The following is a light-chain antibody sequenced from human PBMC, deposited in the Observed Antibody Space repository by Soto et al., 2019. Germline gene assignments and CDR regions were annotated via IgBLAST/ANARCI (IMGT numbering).Light chain of an antibody. V-gene: IGKV3-11*01. Sequence: EIVLTQSPATLSLSPGETATLSCRASQSVNIYLARYQHKLGQAPRLLIYDVATRATGIPARFSGSGSGTDFTLTISSLEPEDSAIYYCQQRNSWPPLTFGGGTKVEIK. CDR2: DVA. CDR1: QSVNIY. J-gene: IGKJ4*01. CDR3: QQRNSWPPLT.